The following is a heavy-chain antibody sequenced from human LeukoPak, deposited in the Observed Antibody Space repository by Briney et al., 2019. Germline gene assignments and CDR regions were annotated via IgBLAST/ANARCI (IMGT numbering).Heavy chain of an antibody. V-gene: IGHV3-74*01. Sequence: GGSLRLSCAASGLTLRNYWMHWVRQGPGKGLVWVSRISSDGSSTTYAGSVKGRFTISRDNAKNTLFLQMGSLRAEDTSVYYCAGGRINYYYTIGYWAQGTLVTVSS. J-gene: IGHJ4*02. CDR3: AGGRINYYYTIGY. CDR1: GLTLRNYW. CDR2: ISSDGSST. D-gene: IGHD3-3*01.